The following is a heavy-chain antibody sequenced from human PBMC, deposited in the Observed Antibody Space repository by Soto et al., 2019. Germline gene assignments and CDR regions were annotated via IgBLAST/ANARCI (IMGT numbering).Heavy chain of an antibody. CDR1: GFPFGIYT. J-gene: IGHJ4*02. D-gene: IGHD3-10*01. CDR2: ISSSGTYI. CDR3: AREGNYHEF. Sequence: GGSLRLSCETSGFPFGIYTMNWVRQAPGKGLERVPSISSSGTYIDYADSVEGRFAISRDDAKNSVFLEMTSLRVDDTAVYYCAREGNYHEFWGQGTLVTVSS. V-gene: IGHV3-21*01.